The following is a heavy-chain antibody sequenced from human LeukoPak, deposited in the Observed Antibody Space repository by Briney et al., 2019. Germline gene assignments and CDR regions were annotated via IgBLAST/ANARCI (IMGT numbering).Heavy chain of an antibody. J-gene: IGHJ6*03. CDR2: INHSGST. CDR3: ASITGYSSSWYNYYYYMDV. V-gene: IGHV4-34*01. D-gene: IGHD6-13*01. CDR1: GGSFSGYY. Sequence: SETLSLTCAVYGGSFSGYYWSWIRQPPGKGLEWIGEINHSGSTNYNPSLKSRVTISVDTSKNQFSLKLSSVTAADTAVYYCASITGYSSSWYNYYYYMDVWGKGTTVTVSS.